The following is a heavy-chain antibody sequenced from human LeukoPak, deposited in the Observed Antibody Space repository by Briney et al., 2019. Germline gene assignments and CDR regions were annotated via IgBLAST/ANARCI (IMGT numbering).Heavy chain of an antibody. D-gene: IGHD1-26*01. J-gene: IGHJ4*02. CDR2: INHRGNT. V-gene: IGHV4-34*01. CDR1: GGSFSDYY. CDR3: ARRLSSGSQVLDS. Sequence: PSETLSLTCAVYGGSFSDYYWTWVRQPPGRGLEWIGEINHRGNTNYNSSLKSRVLISVDTSKNQFSLNLGSATAADTAIYYCARRLSSGSQVLDSWGQGTLVTVSS.